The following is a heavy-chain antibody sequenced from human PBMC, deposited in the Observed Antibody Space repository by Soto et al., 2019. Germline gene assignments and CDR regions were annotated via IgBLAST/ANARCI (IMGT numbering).Heavy chain of an antibody. J-gene: IGHJ3*02. CDR2: IYYSGST. D-gene: IGHD3-10*01. Sequence: QVQLQESGPGLVKPSETLSLTCTVSGGSISSYYWSWIRQPPGKGLEWIGYIYYSGSTNYNPSLKSRVTRSVDTAKNQFSLKLSSVTAADTAVYYCAREPNYYGSGSPLDAFDIWGQGTMVTVSS. V-gene: IGHV4-59*01. CDR1: GGSISSYY. CDR3: AREPNYYGSGSPLDAFDI.